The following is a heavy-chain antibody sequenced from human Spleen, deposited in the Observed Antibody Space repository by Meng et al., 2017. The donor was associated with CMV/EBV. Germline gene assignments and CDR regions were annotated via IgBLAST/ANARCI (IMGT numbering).Heavy chain of an antibody. CDR1: GYTFTGHY. D-gene: IGHD2-15*01. Sequence: ASVKVSCKASGYTFTGHYIHWVRRAPGQGLEWMGWINPNSGFTNYAQRFQGRVTITKDTSLTTTYMDVSRLTSDDTAMYYCARGSEDFVVEPPTVWSDFWGQGTLVTVSS. CDR3: ARGSEDFVVEPPTVWSDF. V-gene: IGHV1-2*02. CDR2: INPNSGFT. J-gene: IGHJ4*02.